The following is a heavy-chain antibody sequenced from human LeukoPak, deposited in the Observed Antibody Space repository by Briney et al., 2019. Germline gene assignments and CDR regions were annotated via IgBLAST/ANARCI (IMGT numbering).Heavy chain of an antibody. CDR1: GFTFSSYA. Sequence: GGSLRLSCAASGFTFSSYAMFWVRQAPGKGLEWVSSISAGGSTTYYADSAKGRFTISRDNSKNTLYLQMNSLRAEDTAIYYCAKFSATGYYYVVYWGQGTLVT. CDR2: ISAGGSTT. CDR3: AKFSATGYYYVVY. J-gene: IGHJ4*02. D-gene: IGHD3-9*01. V-gene: IGHV3-23*01.